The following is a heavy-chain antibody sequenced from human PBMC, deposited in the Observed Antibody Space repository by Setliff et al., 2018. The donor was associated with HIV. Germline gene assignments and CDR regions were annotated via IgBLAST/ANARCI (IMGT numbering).Heavy chain of an antibody. J-gene: IGHJ6*02. CDR2: ISPHIGHT. CDR1: GYTFTNYG. CDR3: ARLGSGWSDSYYYAMDV. V-gene: IGHV1-18*01. Sequence: ASVKVSCKASGYTFTNYGISWVRQAPGHGLEWMGWISPHIGHTNYAQTFQGRVTMTVDTSTSRAYMGVRSLRSDDTAVYFCARLGSGWSDSYYYAMDVWGQGTTVTVSS. D-gene: IGHD6-19*01.